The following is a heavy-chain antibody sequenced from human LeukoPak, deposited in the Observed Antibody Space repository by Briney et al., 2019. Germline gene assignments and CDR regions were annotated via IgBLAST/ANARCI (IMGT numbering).Heavy chain of an antibody. Sequence: ASVKVSCKASGYTFTNYGITWVRQAPGQGHEWMGWISGYQGSTKYAQNFHGRVTMTIDTSTSTAYMDLRSLRSDDTAIYFCARSDLGPITAGPFNYWGQGTLVAVSS. CDR1: GYTFTNYG. V-gene: IGHV1-18*01. D-gene: IGHD5-24*01. CDR3: ARSDLGPITAGPFNY. CDR2: ISGYQGST. J-gene: IGHJ4*02.